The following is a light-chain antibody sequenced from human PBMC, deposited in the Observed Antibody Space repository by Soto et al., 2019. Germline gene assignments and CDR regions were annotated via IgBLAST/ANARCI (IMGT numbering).Light chain of an antibody. CDR1: QSIGSN. V-gene: IGKV3-15*01. J-gene: IGKJ1*01. CDR2: DAS. Sequence: EVVMTQSPATLSVSPGERATHSCRASQSIGSNLAWYQQKPGQPPRLLIYDASTRATDIPARFTGSGSGTEFTLTISSLQSADFAVYYCQQYNNWPPTWTFGQGTKVDIK. CDR3: QQYNNWPPTWT.